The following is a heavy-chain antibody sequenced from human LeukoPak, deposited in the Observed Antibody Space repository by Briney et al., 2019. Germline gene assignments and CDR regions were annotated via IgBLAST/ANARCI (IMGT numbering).Heavy chain of an antibody. CDR1: GYTFAGYY. J-gene: IGHJ4*02. D-gene: IGHD1-14*01. CDR2: INPNSGGT. Sequence: ASVKVSCKASGYTFAGYYMHWVRQAPGQGLEWMGWINPNSGGTNYAQKFQGRVTMTRDTSISTAYMELSRLRSDDTAVYYCARGRVRNLPPNDYWGQGTLVTVSS. V-gene: IGHV1-2*02. CDR3: ARGRVRNLPPNDY.